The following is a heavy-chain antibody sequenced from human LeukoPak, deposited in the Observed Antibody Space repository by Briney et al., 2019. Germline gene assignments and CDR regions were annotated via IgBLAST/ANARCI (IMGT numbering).Heavy chain of an antibody. CDR2: INPNSGGT. D-gene: IGHD6-13*01. Sequence: ASVKVSCTASGYTFTGYYMHWVRQAPGQGLEWMGWINPNSGGTNYAQKFQGWVTMTRDTSISTAYMELSRLGSDDTAVYYCARGLDRQQLVVPGYWGQGTLVTVSS. CDR1: GYTFTGYY. CDR3: ARGLDRQQLVVPGY. J-gene: IGHJ4*02. V-gene: IGHV1-2*04.